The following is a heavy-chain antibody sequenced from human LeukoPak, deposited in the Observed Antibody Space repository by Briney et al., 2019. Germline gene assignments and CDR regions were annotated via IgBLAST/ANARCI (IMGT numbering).Heavy chain of an antibody. J-gene: IGHJ3*02. CDR3: ARVGSYAFGI. CDR1: GGSISSYY. CDR2: IHYSGSI. Sequence: PSETLSLTCTVSGGSISSYYWSWIRQPPGRGLEWIGYIHYSGSINSNPSLKSRVTISVDTSKNQFSLRLSSVTAADTAVYYCARVGSYAFGIWGQGTMVTVSS. V-gene: IGHV4-59*01.